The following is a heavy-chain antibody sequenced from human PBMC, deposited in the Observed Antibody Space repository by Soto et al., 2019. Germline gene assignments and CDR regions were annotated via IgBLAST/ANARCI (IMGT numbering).Heavy chain of an antibody. CDR3: ARLGHVYYYDSSGYREYFQH. J-gene: IGHJ1*01. V-gene: IGHV4-34*01. Sequence: SETLSLTCAVYGGSFSGYYWSWIRQPPGKGLEWIGEINHSGSTNYNPSLKSRVTISVDTSKNQFSLKLSSVTAADTAVYYCARLGHVYYYDSSGYREYFQHWGQGTLVTVSS. D-gene: IGHD3-22*01. CDR1: GGSFSGYY. CDR2: INHSGST.